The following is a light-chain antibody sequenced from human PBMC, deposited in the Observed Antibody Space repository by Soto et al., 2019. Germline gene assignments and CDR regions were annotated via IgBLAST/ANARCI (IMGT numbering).Light chain of an antibody. CDR3: TVWYDSRRVGL. J-gene: IGLJ2*01. Sequence: QSVLTQPPSASGTPGQRVTISCSGTSSSIESNYVYWYQQLPGTAPRLLIYRNNQRPSGVPDRFSGSKSGTSASLDISALGSGDGADYYCTVWYDSRRVGLFGGGTKLTAL. V-gene: IGLV1-47*01. CDR1: SSSIESNY. CDR2: RNN.